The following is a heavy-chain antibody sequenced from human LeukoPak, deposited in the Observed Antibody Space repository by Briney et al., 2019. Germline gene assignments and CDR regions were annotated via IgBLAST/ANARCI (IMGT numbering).Heavy chain of an antibody. CDR3: ARDQGSGWYGDRAFDI. D-gene: IGHD6-19*01. CDR1: GGSISSGGYY. Sequence: SQTLSLTCTVSGGSISSGGYYWSWIRQHPGKGLEWIGYIYYSGSTNYNPSLKSRVTISVDTSKNQFSLKLSSVTAADTAVYYCARDQGSGWYGDRAFDIWGQGTMVTVSS. J-gene: IGHJ3*02. V-gene: IGHV4-31*03. CDR2: IYYSGST.